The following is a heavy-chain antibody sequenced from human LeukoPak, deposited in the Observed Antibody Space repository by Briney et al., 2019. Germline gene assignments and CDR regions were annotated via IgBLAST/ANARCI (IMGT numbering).Heavy chain of an antibody. Sequence: GSSVKVSCKASGGTFSSYAISWVRQAPGQGLEWMGGIIPIFGTANYAQKFQGRVTITTDESTSTAYMELSSLRSEDTAVYYCARTPRVVVVPDYYYYYYMDVWGKGTTVTVSS. CDR3: ARTPRVVVVPDYYYYYYMDV. J-gene: IGHJ6*03. D-gene: IGHD2-2*01. CDR2: IIPIFGTA. V-gene: IGHV1-69*05. CDR1: GGTFSSYA.